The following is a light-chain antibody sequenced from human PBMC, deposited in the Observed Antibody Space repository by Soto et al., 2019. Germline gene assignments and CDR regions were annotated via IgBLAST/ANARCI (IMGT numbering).Light chain of an antibody. J-gene: IGLJ7*01. V-gene: IGLV2-23*02. CDR1: SSDVGRYNL. CDR3: CSYAGSSTLV. CDR2: EVT. Sequence: QSALTQPASVSGSPGQSITISCTGTSSDVGRYNLVSWYQQHPGRAPKLIIHEVTKGPSGVSNRFSGSKSGNTASLTISGLRAEDEADYYCCSYAGSSTLVFGGGTQLTVL.